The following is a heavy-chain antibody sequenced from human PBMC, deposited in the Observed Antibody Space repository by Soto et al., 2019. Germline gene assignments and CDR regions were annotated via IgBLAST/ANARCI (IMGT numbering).Heavy chain of an antibody. V-gene: IGHV1-2*04. Sequence: GASVKVSCKASGYTFTGYYMHWVRQAPGQGLEWMGWINPNSGGTNHAQKFQGWVTMTRDTSISTAYMELSRLRSDDTAVYYCARDSAYCSSTSCYGNWFDPWGQGTLVTVSS. D-gene: IGHD2-2*01. CDR2: INPNSGGT. CDR3: ARDSAYCSSTSCYGNWFDP. CDR1: GYTFTGYY. J-gene: IGHJ5*02.